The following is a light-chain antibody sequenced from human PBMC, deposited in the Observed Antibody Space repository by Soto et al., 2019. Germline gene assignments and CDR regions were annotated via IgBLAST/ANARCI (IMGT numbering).Light chain of an antibody. CDR2: LGS. CDR1: ESLLHTNGYNY. Sequence: DIVITQSPLSLPVTPGEPASISCRSSESLLHTNGYNYLDWYMQKPGQAPQLLIYLGSHRASGVPDRFTGSGSGTDSTLKISSVEAEDVAIYYCMQSLQTPYTFGQGSKLDIK. V-gene: IGKV2-28*01. J-gene: IGKJ2*01. CDR3: MQSLQTPYT.